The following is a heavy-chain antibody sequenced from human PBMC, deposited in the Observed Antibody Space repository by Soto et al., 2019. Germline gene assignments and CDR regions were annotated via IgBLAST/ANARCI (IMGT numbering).Heavy chain of an antibody. CDR1: GGSGGSFSGYY. CDR3: ARHNYDSCGYYHYYYGMDV. D-gene: IGHD3-22*01. CDR2: INHSGST. Sequence: QVQLQQWGAGLLKPSETLSLTCAVYGGSGGSFSGYYWSWIRQPPGKGQEWIGEINHSGSTNYNPSLKSRVTISVYTSKNQFSLKLSSVTAADTAVYYCARHNYDSCGYYHYYYGMDVWGQGTTVTVSS. J-gene: IGHJ6*02. V-gene: IGHV4-34*01.